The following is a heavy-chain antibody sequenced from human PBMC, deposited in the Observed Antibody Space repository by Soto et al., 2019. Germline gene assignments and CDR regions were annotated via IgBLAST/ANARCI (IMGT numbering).Heavy chain of an antibody. Sequence: PVGSLRRSSVASGFTFNCYSMNLVRQALGKGLEWVSLVIGIGGKTYYADSVKGRFTVSRDNSKNTLYLQMDSLRAEDTATYFCAKDSYAYYNDAFDIWGQGTMVTVSS. V-gene: IGHV3-23*01. D-gene: IGHD3-16*01. CDR2: VIGIGGKT. J-gene: IGHJ3*02. CDR1: GFTFNCYS. CDR3: AKDSYAYYNDAFDI.